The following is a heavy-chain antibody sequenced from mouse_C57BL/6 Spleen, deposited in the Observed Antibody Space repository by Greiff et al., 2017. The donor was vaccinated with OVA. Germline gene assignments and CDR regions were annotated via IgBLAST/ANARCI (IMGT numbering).Heavy chain of an antibody. Sequence: QVQLKESGPGLVAPSQRLSITCTVSGFSLTSYAISWVRQPPGKGLEWLGVIWTGGGTNYNSALKSRLSISKDNSKSQVFLKMNSLQTDDTARYYCARNSYGSSYNYAMDYWGQGTSVTVSS. CDR1: GFSLTSYA. D-gene: IGHD1-1*01. V-gene: IGHV2-9-1*01. J-gene: IGHJ4*01. CDR2: IWTGGGT. CDR3: ARNSYGSSYNYAMDY.